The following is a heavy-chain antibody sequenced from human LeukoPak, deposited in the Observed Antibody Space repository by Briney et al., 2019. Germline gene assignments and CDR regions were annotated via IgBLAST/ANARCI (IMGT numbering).Heavy chain of an antibody. CDR1: GFTFSSYE. CDR3: ARVGSPIDY. J-gene: IGHJ4*02. V-gene: IGHV3-48*03. Sequence: GGSLRHSCAASGFTFSSYEMNWVRQAPGKGLEWVSYISSSGSTIYYADSVKGRFTISRDNAKNSLYLQMNSLRAEDTAVYYCARVGSPIDYWGQGTLVTVSS. D-gene: IGHD3-10*01. CDR2: ISSSGSTI.